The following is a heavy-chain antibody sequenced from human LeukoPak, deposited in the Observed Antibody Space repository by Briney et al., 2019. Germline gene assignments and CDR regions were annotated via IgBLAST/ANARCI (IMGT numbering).Heavy chain of an antibody. V-gene: IGHV3-23*01. Sequence: GGSLRLSCAASGFTFDDYTMHWVRQAPGKGLEWVSAISGSGGSTYYADSVKGRFTISRDNSKNTLYLQMNSLRAEDTAVYYCAKVDGDYYYWGQGTLVTVSS. CDR2: ISGSGGST. D-gene: IGHD4-17*01. CDR1: GFTFDDYT. CDR3: AKVDGDYYY. J-gene: IGHJ4*02.